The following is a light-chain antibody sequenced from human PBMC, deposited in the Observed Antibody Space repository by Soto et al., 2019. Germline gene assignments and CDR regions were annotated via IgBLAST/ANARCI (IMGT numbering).Light chain of an antibody. V-gene: IGLV1-44*01. CDR2: RNN. J-gene: IGLJ7*01. Sequence: QSVLTQPPSASGTPGQKVTISCSGSSSNIGSNTVNLYQQLPGTAPKLLIYRNNQRPSGVPDRFSGSRSGTSASLAISGLQSEDEADYYCAAWDGSLNGAVFGGGTQLTVL. CDR1: SSNIGSNT. CDR3: AAWDGSLNGAV.